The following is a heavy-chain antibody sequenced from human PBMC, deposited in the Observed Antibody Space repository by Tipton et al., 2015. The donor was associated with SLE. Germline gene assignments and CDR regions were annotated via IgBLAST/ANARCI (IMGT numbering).Heavy chain of an antibody. CDR1: GGSFSGYF. J-gene: IGHJ6*03. CDR2: INHSGTT. D-gene: IGHD3-16*01. CDR3: ARSGPSWGYYYYMDV. Sequence: TLSLTCAVYGGSFSGYFWSWIRQLPDKGLEWIGEINHSGTTNCNPSLKSRVTISVDTSKNQFSLKLSSVTAADTAVYYCARSGPSWGYYYYMDVWGKETTVTVSS. V-gene: IGHV4-34*01.